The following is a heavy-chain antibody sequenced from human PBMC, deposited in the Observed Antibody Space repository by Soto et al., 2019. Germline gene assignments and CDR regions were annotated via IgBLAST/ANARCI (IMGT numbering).Heavy chain of an antibody. V-gene: IGHV4-34*01. D-gene: IGHD3-10*01. Sequence: SETLSLTCAVYGGSFSGYYWSWIRQPPGKGLEWIGEINHSGSTNYNPSLKSRVTISVDTSKNQFSLKLSSVTAADTAVYYCVRGRPLMVRGACFDYWGQGTLVTVSS. J-gene: IGHJ4*02. CDR2: INHSGST. CDR1: GGSFSGYY. CDR3: VRGRPLMVRGACFDY.